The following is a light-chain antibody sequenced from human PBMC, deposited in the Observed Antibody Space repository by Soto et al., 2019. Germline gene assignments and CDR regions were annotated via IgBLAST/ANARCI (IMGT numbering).Light chain of an antibody. J-gene: IGKJ2*01. CDR2: AAS. Sequence: DLQMTQSPSSLSASLGDRVTITCRASQSVNTFLNWYQQLPGRAHKVLIYAASSLQSGVPSRLSGNGSGTDFTLTISSLEPDDLATYFCQQTYRPPYTFAHGTRLESK. CDR1: QSVNTF. V-gene: IGKV1-39*01. CDR3: QQTYRPPYT.